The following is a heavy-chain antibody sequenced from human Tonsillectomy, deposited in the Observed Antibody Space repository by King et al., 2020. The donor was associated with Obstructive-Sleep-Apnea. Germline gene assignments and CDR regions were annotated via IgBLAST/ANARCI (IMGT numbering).Heavy chain of an antibody. CDR3: ARGYYYDSSGWPYYFDY. Sequence: QLVQSGGGLVQPGGSLRPSCAASGFTFSSYSMNWVRQAPGKGLEGVSYISSSSRTIYYADSVKGRFTISRDNAKNSLYLQMNSLRAEDTAVYYCARGYYYDSSGWPYYFDYWGQGTLVTVSS. CDR1: GFTFSSYS. D-gene: IGHD3-22*01. CDR2: ISSSSRTI. V-gene: IGHV3-48*01. J-gene: IGHJ4*02.